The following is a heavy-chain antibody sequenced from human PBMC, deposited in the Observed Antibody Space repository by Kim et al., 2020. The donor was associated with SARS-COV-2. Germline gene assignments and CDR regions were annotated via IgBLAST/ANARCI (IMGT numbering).Heavy chain of an antibody. V-gene: IGHV4-34*01. CDR3: ARGSYHSGWEQGFDY. J-gene: IGHJ4*02. D-gene: IGHD6-19*01. Sequence: PLKGRVTQSVDPPKNQFSLKLSSVTAADTAVYYCARGSYHSGWEQGFDYWGQGTLVTVSS.